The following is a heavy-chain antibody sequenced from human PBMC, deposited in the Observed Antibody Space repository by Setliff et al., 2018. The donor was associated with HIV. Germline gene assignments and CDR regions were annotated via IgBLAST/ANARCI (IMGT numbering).Heavy chain of an antibody. CDR2: INPSGGST. CDR1: GYTFTGYY. V-gene: IGHV1-46*01. Sequence: SVKVSCKASGYTFTGYYIHWVRQAPGQGLEWMGIINPSGGSTSYAQKFQGRVTMTRDTSTSTVYMELSSLRSEDTAVYNCARDDYGDYVGDYWGQGTLVTVSS. D-gene: IGHD4-17*01. J-gene: IGHJ4*02. CDR3: ARDDYGDYVGDY.